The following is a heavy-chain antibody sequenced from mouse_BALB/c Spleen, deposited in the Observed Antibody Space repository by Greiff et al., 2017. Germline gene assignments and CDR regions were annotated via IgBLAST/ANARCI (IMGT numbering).Heavy chain of an antibody. CDR1: GFTFSSYA. D-gene: IGHD1-1*01. CDR2: ISSGGSYT. V-gene: IGHV5-9-3*01. J-gene: IGHJ4*01. CDR3: ARNYGHYAMDY. Sequence: EVKLMESGGGLVKPGGSLKLSCAASGFTFSSYAMSWVRQTPEKRLEWVATISSGGSYTYYLDSVKGRFTISRDNAKNTLYLQMSSLRSEDTAMFYCARNYGHYAMDYWGQGTSVTVSS.